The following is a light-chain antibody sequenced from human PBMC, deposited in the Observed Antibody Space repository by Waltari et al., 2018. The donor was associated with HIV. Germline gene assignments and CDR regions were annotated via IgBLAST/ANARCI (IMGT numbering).Light chain of an antibody. CDR1: PSVRSY. Sequence: EIALTQSPGTLSLSPGERAILSCRASPSVRSYLAWYQQKPGQAPRLLIHGASNRATGIPDRFSASGSGTDFTLTISRLEPEDSAVYYCQQHGSSPLTFGGGTKVEIK. CDR3: QQHGSSPLT. J-gene: IGKJ4*01. V-gene: IGKV3-20*01. CDR2: GAS.